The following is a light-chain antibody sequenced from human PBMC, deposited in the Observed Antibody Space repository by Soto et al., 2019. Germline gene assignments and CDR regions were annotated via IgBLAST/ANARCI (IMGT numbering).Light chain of an antibody. CDR3: QQYNSYPPT. J-gene: IGKJ4*01. CDR2: KTS. Sequence: IHRTQSPSTVSASVGDRVTITCRASQRISSWLAWYQQKPGKAPRLLIYKTSSLESGVPSRFSGSGSGTEFPLTISSLQPDDFATYYCQQYNSYPPTFGGGTKVDIK. V-gene: IGKV1-5*03. CDR1: QRISSW.